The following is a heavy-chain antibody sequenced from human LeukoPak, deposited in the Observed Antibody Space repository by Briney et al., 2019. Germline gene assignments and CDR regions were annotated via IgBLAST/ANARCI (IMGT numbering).Heavy chain of an antibody. D-gene: IGHD5-18*01. V-gene: IGHV1-2*02. CDR3: ASPTSPYTAMVTGFDY. Sequence: SVKVSCKASGYTFTGYYMHWVRQAPGQGLEWMGWINPNSGSTNYAQKFQGRVTMTRDTSISTAYMELSRLRSDDTAVYYCASPTSPYTAMVTGFDYWGQGTLVTVSS. J-gene: IGHJ4*02. CDR1: GYTFTGYY. CDR2: INPNSGST.